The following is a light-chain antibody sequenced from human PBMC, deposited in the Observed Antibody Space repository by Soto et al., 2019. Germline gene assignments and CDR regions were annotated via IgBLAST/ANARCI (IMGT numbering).Light chain of an antibody. CDR1: QEINNY. CDR2: DAS. V-gene: IGKV1-33*01. J-gene: IGKJ3*01. Sequence: DIQMTQSPSSLSASVGDRVTITCQASQEINNYLNWYQQKPGKAPKLLIYDASNLQTGVPSRFSGSGSGTDFTFTISSLQPEDIATYYCQQYDNLPVFTFGPGTKVDIK. CDR3: QQYDNLPVFT.